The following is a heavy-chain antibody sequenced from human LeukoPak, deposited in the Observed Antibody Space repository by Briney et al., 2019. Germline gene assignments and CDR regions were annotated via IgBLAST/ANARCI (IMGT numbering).Heavy chain of an antibody. V-gene: IGHV1-46*01. Sequence: ASVKVSCKASGYTFTSYYMHWVRQAPGQGLEWMGIINPSGGSTSYAQKFQGSVAMTRDMSTSTVYMELSSLRSEDTAVYYCARRLCSGGSCYSDYWGQGTLVTVSS. CDR1: GYTFTSYY. CDR2: INPSGGST. D-gene: IGHD2-15*01. J-gene: IGHJ4*02. CDR3: ARRLCSGGSCYSDY.